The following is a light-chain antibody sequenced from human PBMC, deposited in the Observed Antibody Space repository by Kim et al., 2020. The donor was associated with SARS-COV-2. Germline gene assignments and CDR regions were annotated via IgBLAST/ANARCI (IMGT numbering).Light chain of an antibody. CDR2: EVN. CDR3: ASYTSSSTWV. J-gene: IGLJ3*02. V-gene: IGLV2-18*02. CDR1: SSDVGSYDR. Sequence: QSALTQPPSVSGSPGQSVTISCTGTSSDVGSYDRVSWYQQPPGTAPKLMIYEVNNRPSGVPDRFSGSKSGNTASLTISGLQAEDEADYYCASYTSSSTWVFGGRTQQTVL.